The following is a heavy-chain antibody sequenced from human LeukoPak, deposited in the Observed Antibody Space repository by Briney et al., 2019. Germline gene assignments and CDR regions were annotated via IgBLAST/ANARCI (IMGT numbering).Heavy chain of an antibody. CDR3: ARDGFGELLGEVFDY. D-gene: IGHD3-10*01. Sequence: GGSLRLSCAASGFTFSSYWMSWVRQAPGKGLGWVANIKQDGSEKYYVDSVKGRFTISRDNAKNSLYLQMNSLRAEDTAVYYCARDGFGELLGEVFDYWGQGTLVTVSS. J-gene: IGHJ4*02. CDR1: GFTFSSYW. V-gene: IGHV3-7*03. CDR2: IKQDGSEK.